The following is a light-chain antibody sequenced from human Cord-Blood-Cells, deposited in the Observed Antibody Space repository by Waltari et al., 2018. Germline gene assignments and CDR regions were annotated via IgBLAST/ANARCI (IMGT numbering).Light chain of an antibody. Sequence: EIVLTQSPGSLSLSPGERATLSCRSSQSVSSSYLAWYQQKPGQAPRLLSYGASGRATGIPDRFSGSGSGTDFNLTNSRLEPEDFAVYYCQQYGRSPPWTFGQGTKVEIK. V-gene: IGKV3-20*01. J-gene: IGKJ1*01. CDR1: QSVSSSY. CDR2: GAS. CDR3: QQYGRSPPWT.